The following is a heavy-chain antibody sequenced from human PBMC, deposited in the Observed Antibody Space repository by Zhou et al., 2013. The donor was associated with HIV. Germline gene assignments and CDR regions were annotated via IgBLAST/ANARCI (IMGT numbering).Heavy chain of an antibody. V-gene: IGHV1-8*03. CDR1: GGSVSSYA. D-gene: IGHD6-13*01. J-gene: IGHJ3*02. Sequence: QVQLVQSGAQMKKPGSSVKVSCKASGGSVSSYAVNWVRQAPGQGLEWMGWMNPRSGNTGYAQKFQGRVTITRNTSINTAYMELSSLRSEDTGVYYCARKGYSRDGFDIWGQGTMVTVSS. CDR2: MNPRSGNT. CDR3: ARKGYSRDGFDI.